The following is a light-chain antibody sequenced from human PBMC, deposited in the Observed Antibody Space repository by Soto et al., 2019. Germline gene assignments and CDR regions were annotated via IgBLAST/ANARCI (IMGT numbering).Light chain of an antibody. CDR1: QSISSY. J-gene: IGKJ1*01. CDR3: KQSLNTPWT. CDR2: AAS. Sequence: DLQMTQSPSSLSASVGDRVTIPCRASQSISSYLNWYQQKPGKAPKLMIYAASSLQSGVPSRFSGSASGTDFTLTISSLPPEDFATYYCKQSLNTPWTFGQVTKVEIK. V-gene: IGKV1-39*01.